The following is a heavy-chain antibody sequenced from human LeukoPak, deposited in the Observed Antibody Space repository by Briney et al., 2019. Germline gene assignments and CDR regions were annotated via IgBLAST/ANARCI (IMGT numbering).Heavy chain of an antibody. J-gene: IGHJ4*02. Sequence: GSLRLSCAASGFTFSSYAMSWVREPPGKGVGWVANIKQDENEKNYLDSVKGRFTISSTNANESLYLQMNSLRAEDTAVYYCAREIVQDYSDYKSYFDSWGQGAPVTVSS. CDR1: GFTFSSYA. CDR3: AREIVQDYSDYKSYFDS. V-gene: IGHV3-7*01. CDR2: IKQDENEK. D-gene: IGHD4-11*01.